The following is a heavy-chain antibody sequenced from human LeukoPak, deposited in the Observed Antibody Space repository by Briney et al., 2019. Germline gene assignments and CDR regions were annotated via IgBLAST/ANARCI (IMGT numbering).Heavy chain of an antibody. CDR2: TWYDGSNK. V-gene: IGHV3-33*01. J-gene: IGHJ4*02. Sequence: GGSLRLSCAASGFTFSSYGMHWVRQAPGKGLEWVAVTWYDGSNKNYADSVKGRFTISRDNSKNTVYLQMNSLRAEDMAVYYCARDDCSGGSCYPDYWGQGTLVTVSS. CDR3: ARDDCSGGSCYPDY. D-gene: IGHD2-15*01. CDR1: GFTFSSYG.